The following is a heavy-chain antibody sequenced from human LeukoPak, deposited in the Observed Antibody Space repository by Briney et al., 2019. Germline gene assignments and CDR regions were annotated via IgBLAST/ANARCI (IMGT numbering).Heavy chain of an antibody. V-gene: IGHV3-30-3*01. CDR2: ISYDGSNK. D-gene: IGHD6-6*01. J-gene: IGHJ4*02. CDR1: GFTFSSYA. Sequence: GGSLRLSCAASGFTFSSYAMHWVRQAPGKGLEWVAVISYDGSNKYYADSVKGRFTISRDNSKNTLYLQMNSLRAEDTAVYYCARDWSSSSSEPFDYWGQGTLVTVSS. CDR3: ARDWSSSSSEPFDY.